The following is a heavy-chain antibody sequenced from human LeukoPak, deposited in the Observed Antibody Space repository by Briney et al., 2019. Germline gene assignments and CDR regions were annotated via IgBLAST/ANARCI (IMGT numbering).Heavy chain of an antibody. V-gene: IGHV4-39*01. Sequence: PSETLSLTCTVSGDSISSSDYYWGWVRQSPGKGLQWIASIRFSHIGGTYYNPSLTSRATMSGDTSKNQISLMVTSLTAADTAVYYCARRQINRTGFDIWGKGTMVTASS. D-gene: IGHD2/OR15-2a*01. CDR1: GDSISSSDYY. CDR2: IRFSHIGGT. CDR3: ARRQINRTGFDI. J-gene: IGHJ3*02.